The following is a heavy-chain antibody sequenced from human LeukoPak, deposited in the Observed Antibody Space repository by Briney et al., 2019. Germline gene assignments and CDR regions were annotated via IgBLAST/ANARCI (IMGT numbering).Heavy chain of an antibody. CDR1: GFTFSSYA. Sequence: GGSLRLSCSASGFTFSSYAMSWVRQAPGKGLEWVSAIRASGGTAYYADSVKGRFTISGDNSKNTLYLQMNSLRAEDTAVYYCAKVWAHDGSGNPYWHFDLWGRGTLVTVSS. CDR3: AKVWAHDGSGNPYWHFDL. CDR2: IRASGGTA. D-gene: IGHD3-10*01. J-gene: IGHJ2*01. V-gene: IGHV3-23*01.